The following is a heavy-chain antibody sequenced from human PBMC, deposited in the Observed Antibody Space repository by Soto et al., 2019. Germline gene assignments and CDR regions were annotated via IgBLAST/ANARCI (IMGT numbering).Heavy chain of an antibody. D-gene: IGHD3-10*01. CDR1: GFTFSSYA. CDR2: ISSNGGST. J-gene: IGHJ6*03. V-gene: IGHV3-64*01. CDR3: ASSFTGWLGDYYYYMDV. Sequence: GGSLRLSCAASGFTFSSYAMHWVRQAPGKGLEYVSAISSNGGSTYYANSVKGRFTISRDNSKNTLYLQMGSLRAEDMAVYYCASSFTGWLGDYYYYMDVWGKGTTVTVSS.